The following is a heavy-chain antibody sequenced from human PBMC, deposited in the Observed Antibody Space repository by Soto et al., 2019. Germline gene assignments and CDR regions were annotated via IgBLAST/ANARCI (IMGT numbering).Heavy chain of an antibody. V-gene: IGHV1-69*06. Sequence: QMQLVQSGADVKKTGSSVRVSCKVSGGTFSNFAITWLRQSPGQGPEWLGGIIPMFGSVAYAQKFQDTVTITADTSTNSVQRAVASLTSGDTSVYFCARGMTRDFVAGDLGTLDLWGQGPLVSVSS. CDR3: ARGMTRDFVAGDLGTLDL. CDR1: GGTFSNFA. D-gene: IGHD6-19*01. CDR2: IIPMFGSV. J-gene: IGHJ5*02.